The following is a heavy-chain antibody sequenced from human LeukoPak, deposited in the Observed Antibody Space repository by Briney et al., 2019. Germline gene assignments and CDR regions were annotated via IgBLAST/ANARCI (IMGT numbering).Heavy chain of an antibody. CDR2: IYHSGST. J-gene: IGHJ4*02. Sequence: SETLSLTCTVSGYSISSGYYWGWIRQPPGKGLQWIGIIYHSGSTYYNPSLKSRVTISVDTSKNQFSLKLSSVTAADTAVYYCARHGDGYLYWGQGTLVTVSS. V-gene: IGHV4-38-2*02. D-gene: IGHD5-24*01. CDR1: GYSISSGYY. CDR3: ARHGDGYLY.